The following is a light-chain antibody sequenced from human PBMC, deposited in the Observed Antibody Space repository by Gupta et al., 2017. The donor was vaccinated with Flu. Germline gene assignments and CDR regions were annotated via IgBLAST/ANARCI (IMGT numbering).Light chain of an antibody. CDR1: HSGRY. CDR2: DAA. J-gene: IGKJ2*01. Sequence: GETATSCWTDSHSGRYLSWYQQKPGQDPRLLIYDAAVRATGITARFSGGRSGTEFTLTISSLEPEDFAVYYCQQHGNSPPFTFGQGTKLEIK. V-gene: IGKV3-11*01. CDR3: QQHGNSPPFT.